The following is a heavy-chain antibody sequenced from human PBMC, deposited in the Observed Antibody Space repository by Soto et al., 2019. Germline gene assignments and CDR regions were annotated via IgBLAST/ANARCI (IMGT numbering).Heavy chain of an antibody. D-gene: IGHD3-22*01. J-gene: IGHJ4*02. CDR1: GFAFSRYW. CDR3: ARDPSPHSYESSRYYYDDSYFDY. V-gene: IGHV3-7*01. Sequence: GGSLSLSCAASGFAFSRYWMNWVREAPEKRLEWVANIKKDGSEKNYVDSVKGRFTISRDNAKNSLYLQMNSLRADDTAVYYCARDPSPHSYESSRYYYDDSYFDYWGQGTLVTVSS. CDR2: IKKDGSEK.